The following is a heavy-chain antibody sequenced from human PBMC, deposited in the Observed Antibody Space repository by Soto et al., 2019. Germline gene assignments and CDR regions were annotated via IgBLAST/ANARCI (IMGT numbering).Heavy chain of an antibody. D-gene: IGHD1-7*01. CDR1: GVSITSYY. CDR3: ARKRPGTTERWFDP. J-gene: IGHJ5*02. CDR2: IYYSGIT. V-gene: IGHV4-59*01. Sequence: SETLSLTCTVSGVSITSYYWSWIRQSPVKGLEWIGYIYYSGITDYNPSLKSRVTISVDTSKNQFSLKLSSVTAADTAVYYCARKRPGTTERWFDPWGQGTLVTVSS.